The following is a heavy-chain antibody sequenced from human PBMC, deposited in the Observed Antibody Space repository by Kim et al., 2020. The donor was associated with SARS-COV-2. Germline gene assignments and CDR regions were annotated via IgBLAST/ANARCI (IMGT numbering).Heavy chain of an antibody. Sequence: TYDNPSIKSRVTISVDASKNQCSLRLSSLTAADTAVYYCAGGPDTAKTGYWGQGTLVTVSS. V-gene: IGHV4-39*01. J-gene: IGHJ4*02. CDR3: AGGPDTAKTGY. D-gene: IGHD5-18*01. CDR2: T.